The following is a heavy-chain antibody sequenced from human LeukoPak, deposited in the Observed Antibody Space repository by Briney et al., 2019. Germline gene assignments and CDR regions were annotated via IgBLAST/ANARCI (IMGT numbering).Heavy chain of an antibody. D-gene: IGHD6-13*01. J-gene: IGHJ4*02. Sequence: GSLRLSCAASGFTFSSYSMNWVRQAPGKGLEWISYISSSSSPIYYADSVKGRFTISRDNAKNSLYLQMNSLRAEDTAVYYCTGYSSSWHYGQIDYWGQGTLVTVSS. CDR1: GFTFSSYS. V-gene: IGHV3-48*01. CDR3: TGYSSSWHYGQIDY. CDR2: ISSSSSPI.